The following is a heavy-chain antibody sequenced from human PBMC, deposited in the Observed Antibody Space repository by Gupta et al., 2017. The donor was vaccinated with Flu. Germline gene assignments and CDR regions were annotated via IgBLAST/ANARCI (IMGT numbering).Heavy chain of an antibody. V-gene: IGHV1-2*02. CDR1: GYTFTGYY. J-gene: IGHJ6*02. CDR3: ARDRGYHYYYYDIDV. D-gene: IGHD6-13*01. Sequence: GYTFTGYYMHWVRQAPGQGLEWMGWINPNSGGTNYAQKFQGRVTMTRDTSISTAYMELSRLRSDDTAVYYCARDRGYHYYYYDIDVWGQGTTGTVSS. CDR2: INPNSGGT.